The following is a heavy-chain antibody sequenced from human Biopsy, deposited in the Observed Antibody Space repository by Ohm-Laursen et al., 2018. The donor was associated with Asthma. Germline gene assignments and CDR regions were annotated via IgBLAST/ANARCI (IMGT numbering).Heavy chain of an antibody. Sequence: GSLRLSCAASGFAVSRDHMFWVRQAPGKGLEWVSVIYSGGTSHTADSVRGRFTISRDYSKNTLYLQMHSLRAEDTAVYYCASDFPKDYVRYNFQFWGQGTLVTVSS. D-gene: IGHD4-17*01. J-gene: IGHJ4*02. CDR2: IYSGGTS. CDR3: ASDFPKDYVRYNFQF. CDR1: GFAVSRDH. V-gene: IGHV3-53*01.